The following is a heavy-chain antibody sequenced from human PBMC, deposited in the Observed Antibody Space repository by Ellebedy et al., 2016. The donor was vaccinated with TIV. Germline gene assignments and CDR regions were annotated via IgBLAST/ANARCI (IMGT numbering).Heavy chain of an antibody. D-gene: IGHD3-9*01. Sequence: PGGSLRLSCEASGYSFTEYWIGWVRQMPGKGLQWVAFIYPRDSDTKYSPSFQGHVTISADKSINTAYLQWSSLRASDTAIYYCARLRILTGYYNGGFDYWGQGNLVTVSS. CDR2: IYPRDSDT. V-gene: IGHV5-51*01. CDR1: GYSFTEYW. CDR3: ARLRILTGYYNGGFDY. J-gene: IGHJ4*02.